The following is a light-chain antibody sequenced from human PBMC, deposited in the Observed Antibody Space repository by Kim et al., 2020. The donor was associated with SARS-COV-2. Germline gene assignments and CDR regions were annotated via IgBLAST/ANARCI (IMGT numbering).Light chain of an antibody. Sequence: ASVGDRVTITCRASQGITNYLAWYQQKPGKVPKLLIYGASTLQSGGPSRFSGSGSGTDFTLTISSLQPEDVATYYCQKYNSAPLTFGGGTKVDIK. V-gene: IGKV1-27*01. CDR1: QGITNY. CDR2: GAS. CDR3: QKYNSAPLT. J-gene: IGKJ4*01.